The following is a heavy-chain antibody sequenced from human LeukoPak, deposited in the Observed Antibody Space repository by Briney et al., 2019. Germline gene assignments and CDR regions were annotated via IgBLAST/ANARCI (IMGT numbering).Heavy chain of an antibody. D-gene: IGHD1-26*01. CDR3: ARDISYSGVASFDY. CDR2: IWYDGSNK. J-gene: IGHJ4*02. CDR1: GFTFSSYG. Sequence: PGGSLRLSCAASGFTFSSYGMHWVRQAPGKGLEWVADIWYDGSNKYYADSVKGRFTISRDNSKNTLYLQMNSLRAEDTAVYYCARDISYSGVASFDYWGQGTLVTVSS. V-gene: IGHV3-33*01.